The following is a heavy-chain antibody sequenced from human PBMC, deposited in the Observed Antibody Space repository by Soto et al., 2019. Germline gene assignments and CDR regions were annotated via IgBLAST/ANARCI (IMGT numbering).Heavy chain of an antibody. CDR3: ARGRFHSMVRGVPRPFDY. J-gene: IGHJ4*02. D-gene: IGHD3-10*01. CDR2: INHSGST. V-gene: IGHV4-34*01. CDR1: GGSFSGYY. Sequence: PSETLSLTCAVYGGSFSGYYWSWMRQPPGKGLEWIGEINHSGSTNYNPSLKSRVTISVDTSRNQFSLKLSSVTAADTAVYYCARGRFHSMVRGVPRPFDYWGQGTLVT.